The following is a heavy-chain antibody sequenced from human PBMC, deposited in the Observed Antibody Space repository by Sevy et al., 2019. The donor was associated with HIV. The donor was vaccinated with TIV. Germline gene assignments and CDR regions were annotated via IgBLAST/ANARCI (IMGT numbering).Heavy chain of an antibody. CDR3: ARDSSWNYDSYFYGMDV. J-gene: IGHJ6*02. D-gene: IGHD1-7*01. CDR1: GFTFSSYS. V-gene: IGHV3-21*01. CDR2: ISSSSSYI. Sequence: GGSLRLSCAASGFTFSSYSMNWVRQAPGKGLEWVSSISSSSSYIYYTDSVKGRFTISRDNAKNSLFLQMNSLRDEDTAVYYCARDSSWNYDSYFYGMDVWGQGTTVTVSS.